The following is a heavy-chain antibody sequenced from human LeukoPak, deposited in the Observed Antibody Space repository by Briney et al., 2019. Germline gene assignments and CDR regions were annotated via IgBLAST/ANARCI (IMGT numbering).Heavy chain of an antibody. D-gene: IGHD2-2*01. CDR3: ARGREYQLLVFDY. CDR1: GYSFTSYW. Sequence: GESLKIFCKGSGYSFTSYWVGWVRQMPGEGLELMGIIYPGDSDTRYSPSFQGQVTISADKSISTAYLQWSSLKASDTAMYYCARGREYQLLVFDYWGQGTLVTVSS. J-gene: IGHJ4*02. CDR2: IYPGDSDT. V-gene: IGHV5-51*01.